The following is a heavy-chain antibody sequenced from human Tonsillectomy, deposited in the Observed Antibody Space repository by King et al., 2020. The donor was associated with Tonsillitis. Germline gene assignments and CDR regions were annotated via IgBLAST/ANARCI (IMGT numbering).Heavy chain of an antibody. CDR3: ARVGFWSGYHYFDY. CDR1: GGSISSYY. Sequence: VQLQESGPGLVKPSETLSLTCTVSGGSISSYYWSWIRQPPGKGLEWIGYIFSIGSTNYNPSLKSRATMSLDTSKNQFSLKLSSVTAADTAVYYCARVGFWSGYHYFDYWGQGTLVIVSS. V-gene: IGHV4-59*01. J-gene: IGHJ4*02. CDR2: IFSIGST. D-gene: IGHD3-3*01.